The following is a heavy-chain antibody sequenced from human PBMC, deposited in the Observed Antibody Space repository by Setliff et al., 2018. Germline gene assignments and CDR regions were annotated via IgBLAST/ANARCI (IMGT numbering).Heavy chain of an antibody. CDR2: IKQDGSEK. J-gene: IGHJ4*02. D-gene: IGHD6-19*01. V-gene: IGHV3-7*03. Sequence: GSLRLSCAASGFTFSSYWMSWVRQAPGKGLEWVANIKQDGSEKYYVDSVKGRFTISRDNAKNSLYLQMNSLRAEDTAVYYCARESSGWYAPFDYWGQGTLVTVSS. CDR3: ARESSGWYAPFDY. CDR1: GFTFSSYW.